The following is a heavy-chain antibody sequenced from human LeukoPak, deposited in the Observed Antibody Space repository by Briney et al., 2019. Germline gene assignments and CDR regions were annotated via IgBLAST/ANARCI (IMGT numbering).Heavy chain of an antibody. CDR3: AKDRVTTVTTFFSQFDF. J-gene: IGHJ4*02. CDR2: ITGSGDKA. CDR1: GFTFSNYA. Sequence: GGSLRLSCGASGFTFSNYAMHCVRQAPGKGLEWVSGITGSGDKAYYTDSLKGRFTISRDNSKNTLFLQISSLRADDTAVYYCAKDRVTTVTTFFSQFDFWGQGTLVTVSS. V-gene: IGHV3-23*01. D-gene: IGHD4-11*01.